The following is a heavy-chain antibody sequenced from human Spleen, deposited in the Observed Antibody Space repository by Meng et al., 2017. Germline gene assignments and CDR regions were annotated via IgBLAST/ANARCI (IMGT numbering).Heavy chain of an antibody. Sequence: GESLKISCAASGFTFSSYWMSWVRQAPGKGLEWVANIKQDGSEKYYVDSVKGRFTISRDNAKNSLYLQMNSLRAEDTAVYYCARDLAVAGTHYYYYGMDVWGQGTTVTVSS. CDR1: GFTFSSYW. J-gene: IGHJ6*02. V-gene: IGHV3-7*01. CDR2: IKQDGSEK. CDR3: ARDLAVAGTHYYYYGMDV. D-gene: IGHD6-19*01.